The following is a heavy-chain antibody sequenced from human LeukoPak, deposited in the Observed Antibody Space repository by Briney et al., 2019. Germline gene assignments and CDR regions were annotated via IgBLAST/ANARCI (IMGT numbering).Heavy chain of an antibody. CDR2: IYYSGST. CDR1: GGSVSSGSYY. CDR3: ARGREITMVRGVIVNTHNWFDP. V-gene: IGHV4-61*01. J-gene: IGHJ5*02. Sequence: SETLSLTCTVSGGSVSSGSYYWSWIRQPPGKGLEWIGYIYYSGSTNYNPSLKSRVTIPVDTSKNQFSLKLSSVTAADTAVYYCARGREITMVRGVIVNTHNWFDPWGQGTLVTVSS. D-gene: IGHD3-10*01.